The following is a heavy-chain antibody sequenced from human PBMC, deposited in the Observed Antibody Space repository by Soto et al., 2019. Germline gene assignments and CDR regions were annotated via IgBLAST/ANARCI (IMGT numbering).Heavy chain of an antibody. V-gene: IGHV4-34*01. CDR2: INHSGST. CDR3: ARGFTVATILALNWFDP. Sequence: PSETLSLTCAVYGGSFSGYYWSWIRQPTGKGLEWIGEINHSGSTNYNPSLKSRVTISVDTSKNQFSLKLSSVTAADTAVYYCARGFTVATILALNWFDPWGQGTLVTVSS. J-gene: IGHJ5*02. CDR1: GGSFSGYY. D-gene: IGHD5-12*01.